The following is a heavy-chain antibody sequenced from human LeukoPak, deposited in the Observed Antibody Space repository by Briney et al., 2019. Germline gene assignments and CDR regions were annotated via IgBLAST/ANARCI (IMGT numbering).Heavy chain of an antibody. CDR1: GYTFSSYD. V-gene: IGHV1-8*01. CDR3: ARGRGAAASI. D-gene: IGHD6-13*01. J-gene: IGHJ4*02. Sequence: ASVKVSCKASGYTFSSYDITWVRQATGQGLEWMGWMNPNSGYADYAQKFQGRVTMTRNASIGTAYMELISLRYEDTAVYYCARGRGAAASIWGQGTLVTVSS. CDR2: MNPNSGYA.